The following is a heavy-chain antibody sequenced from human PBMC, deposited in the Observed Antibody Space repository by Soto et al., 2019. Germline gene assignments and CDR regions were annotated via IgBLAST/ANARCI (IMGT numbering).Heavy chain of an antibody. CDR1: GFAFSNYE. V-gene: IGHV3-48*03. Sequence: GALRLSCSASGFAFSNYEMNWVRQAPGKGLEWVSYISLSGSTIYYADSVKGRFTISRDDAKDSLYLEMDSLRADDTAVYYCARESFSASTNFFDYWGQGTMVT. CDR3: ARESFSASTNFFDY. D-gene: IGHD1-1*01. J-gene: IGHJ4*02. CDR2: ISLSGSTI.